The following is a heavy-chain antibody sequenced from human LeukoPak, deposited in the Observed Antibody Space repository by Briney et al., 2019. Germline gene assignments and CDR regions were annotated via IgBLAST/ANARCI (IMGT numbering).Heavy chain of an antibody. J-gene: IGHJ5*02. CDR2: TSGSGGNT. V-gene: IGHV3-23*01. CDR3: AKGATRIVVLPAAIRQDCFDP. Sequence: PGGSLRLSCAASGFTFSSYAMSWVRQAPGMGLEWVSSTSGSGGNTYYADSVKGRFTISRDNSKDTLYLQMNSLRTEDTAVYYCAKGATRIVVLPAAIRQDCFDPWGQGTLVTVSS. CDR1: GFTFSSYA. D-gene: IGHD2-2*01.